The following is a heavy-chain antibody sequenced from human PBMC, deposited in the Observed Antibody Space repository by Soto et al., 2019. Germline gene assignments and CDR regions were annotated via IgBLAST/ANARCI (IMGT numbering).Heavy chain of an antibody. D-gene: IGHD6-13*01. CDR3: ARAPPKTSSSWYYFDN. V-gene: IGHV3-30*04. CDR2: ISYDGKNQ. CDR1: GFTFSNYA. J-gene: IGHJ4*02. Sequence: QVQLVESGGGVVQPGRSLRLSCVASGFTFSNYAMHWVRQAPGKGLQWVAVISYDGKNQNYADSVRGRFTISRDNSKNTLFLQMISLRGDDTAMYYCARAPPKTSSSWYYFDNWGQGTLVTVSS.